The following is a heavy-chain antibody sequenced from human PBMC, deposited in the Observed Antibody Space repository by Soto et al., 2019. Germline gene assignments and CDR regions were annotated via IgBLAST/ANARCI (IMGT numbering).Heavy chain of an antibody. CDR2: IDPSDSYT. J-gene: IGHJ4*02. Sequence: EVQLVQFGAEVKKSGEALRISCKGSGYSFTSYWINWVRQMPGKGLEWMGRIDPSDSYTNYSPSFQGHVTISADKSSSTAYLQWSSLKASDTAMYYCAITTTVTSFDYWGQGTLVTVSS. CDR3: AITTTVTSFDY. CDR1: GYSFTSYW. D-gene: IGHD4-17*01. V-gene: IGHV5-10-1*01.